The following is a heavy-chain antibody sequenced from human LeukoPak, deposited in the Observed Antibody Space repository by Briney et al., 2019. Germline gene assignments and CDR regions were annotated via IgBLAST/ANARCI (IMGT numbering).Heavy chain of an antibody. J-gene: IGHJ5*01. V-gene: IGHV1-46*01. CDR3: ARTDRRRPPYSSSCYSENIFDF. CDR1: GYTFTSYY. CDR2: INPSGGST. Sequence: ASVKVSCKAAGYTFTSYYMNWVRQAPGQGVEWMGVINPSGGSTTYAQKFQGRVTMTRDTSTSTVYMELSSLRSEDTAVYYCARTDRRRPPYSSSCYSENIFDFWGQRTLVTVSS. D-gene: IGHD6-13*01.